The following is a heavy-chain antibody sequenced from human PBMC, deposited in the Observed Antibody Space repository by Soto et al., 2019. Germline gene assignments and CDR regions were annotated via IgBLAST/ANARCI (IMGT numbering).Heavy chain of an antibody. CDR1: GFTFSSYS. CDR2: ISSSSSYI. CDR3: ARDRSSTRWDCYYYYGMDV. Sequence: EVQLVESGGGLVKPGGSLRLSCAASGFTFSSYSMNWVRQAPGKGLEWVSSISSSSSYIYYADSVKGRFTISRDNAKNSLYLQMNSPRAEDTAVYYCARDRSSTRWDCYYYYGMDVWGQGTTVTGSS. D-gene: IGHD2-2*01. V-gene: IGHV3-21*01. J-gene: IGHJ6*02.